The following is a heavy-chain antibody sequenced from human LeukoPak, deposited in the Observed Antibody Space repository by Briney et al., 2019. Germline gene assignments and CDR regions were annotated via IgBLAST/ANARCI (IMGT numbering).Heavy chain of an antibody. CDR2: IYYSGST. J-gene: IGHJ5*02. D-gene: IGHD6-19*01. CDR3: ARDLREWLNTNWFDP. CDR1: GGSISSYY. Sequence: SETLSLTCSVSGGSISSYYWSWIRQPPGKGLEWIGYIYYSGSTNYNPSLKSRVTISVDTSKNQFSLKLSSVTAADTAVYYCARDLREWLNTNWFDPWGQETLVTVSS. V-gene: IGHV4-59*01.